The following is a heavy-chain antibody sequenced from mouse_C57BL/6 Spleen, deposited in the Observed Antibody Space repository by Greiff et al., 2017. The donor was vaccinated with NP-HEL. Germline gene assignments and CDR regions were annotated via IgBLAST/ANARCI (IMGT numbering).Heavy chain of an antibody. J-gene: IGHJ3*01. CDR1: GYAFSSSW. CDR3: ARSDYYSNSFAY. V-gene: IGHV1-82*01. CDR2: IYPGDGDT. Sequence: VQGVESGPELVKPGASVKISCKASGYAFSSSWMNWVKQRPGKGLEWIGRIYPGDGDTNYNGKFKGKATLTADKSSSTAYMQLSSLTSEDSAVYFCARSDYYSNSFAYWGQGTLVTVSA. D-gene: IGHD2-5*01.